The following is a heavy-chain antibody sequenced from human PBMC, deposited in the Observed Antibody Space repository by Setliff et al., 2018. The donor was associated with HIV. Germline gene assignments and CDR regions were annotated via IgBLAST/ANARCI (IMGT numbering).Heavy chain of an antibody. Sequence: SVKVSCKASGGTFSSYDINWVRQAPGQGLEWMGGIIPVFDTANYAQKFQGRVTITADESTSTAYMELSSLKSEDTAVYYCARSAGDSYDSSGQIWGAYFDYWGQGTLVTVPS. CDR2: IIPVFDTA. CDR1: GGTFSSYD. D-gene: IGHD3-22*01. V-gene: IGHV1-69*13. CDR3: ARSAGDSYDSSGQIWGAYFDY. J-gene: IGHJ4*02.